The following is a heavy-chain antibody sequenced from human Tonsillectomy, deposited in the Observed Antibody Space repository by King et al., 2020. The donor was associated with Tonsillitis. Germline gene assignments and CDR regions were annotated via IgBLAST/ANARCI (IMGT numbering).Heavy chain of an antibody. V-gene: IGHV3-20*04. D-gene: IGHD3-16*01. CDR1: GFTFRDYA. CDR3: ARGESWGISSYFDY. CDR2: INWNGGST. Sequence: VQLVESGGGVVRPGGSLRLSCAASGFTFRDYAMSWVRQAPGKGLEWVSHINWNGGSTGYVDSVKGRFTISRDNAKNSLYLQMTSLRAEDTALYYCARGESWGISSYFDYWGQGTLVTVSS. J-gene: IGHJ4*02.